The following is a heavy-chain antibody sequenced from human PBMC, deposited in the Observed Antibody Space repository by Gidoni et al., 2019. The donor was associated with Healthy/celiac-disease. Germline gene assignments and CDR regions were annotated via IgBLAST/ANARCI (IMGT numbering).Heavy chain of an antibody. CDR3: AKEYCGRQQLVPFH. V-gene: IGHV3-23*01. Sequence: EVHLLESGGCLVQPGGSLRLSCAPSGFTFSSCAMSWVPQAPGKGLEWVSAISGSGGSTYYADSVKGRFTISRDNSKNKLYLQMNSLRAEDTAVYYCAKEYCGRQQLVPFHWGKGTLVTVSS. J-gene: IGHJ4*02. D-gene: IGHD6-13*01. CDR2: ISGSGGST. CDR1: GFTFSSCA.